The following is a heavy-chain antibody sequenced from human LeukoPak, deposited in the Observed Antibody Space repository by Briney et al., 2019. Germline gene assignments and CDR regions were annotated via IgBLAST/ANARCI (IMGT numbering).Heavy chain of an antibody. V-gene: IGHV4-34*01. D-gene: IGHD6-19*01. Sequence: SETLSLTCAVYGGSFSGYYWSWIRQPPGKGLEWIGEINHSGSTNYNPSLKSRVTISVDTSKNQLSLKLSSVTAAETAVYYCARRRAGRDWFDPWGQGTLVTVSS. CDR3: ARRRAGRDWFDP. CDR2: INHSGST. CDR1: GGSFSGYY. J-gene: IGHJ5*02.